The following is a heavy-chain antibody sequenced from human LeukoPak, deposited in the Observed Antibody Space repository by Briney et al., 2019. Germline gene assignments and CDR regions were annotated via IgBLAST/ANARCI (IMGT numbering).Heavy chain of an antibody. CDR2: INQDGSDK. CDR1: AFTFSNYW. D-gene: IGHD6-19*01. J-gene: IGHJ6*02. Sequence: EGSLRLSCAASAFTFSNYWMPWVRQAPGKGLEWVANINQDGSDKYYVDSVKGRFTISRDNAQNSLYLQMNGLRAGDTAVYYCARLGSYYYGMDVWGQGTTVTVSS. V-gene: IGHV3-7*01. CDR3: ARLGSYYYGMDV.